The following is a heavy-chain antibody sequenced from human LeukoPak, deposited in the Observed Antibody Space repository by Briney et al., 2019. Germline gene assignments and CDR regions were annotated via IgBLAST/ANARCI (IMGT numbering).Heavy chain of an antibody. Sequence: GESLRLSCAASGFTFSSYWMSWVRQAPGKGREWVANIKQDGSEKYYVDSVKGRFTISRDNAKNSLYLQMNSLRAEDTAVYYCAREEIVVVVAATEAFDYWGQGTLVTVSS. CDR2: IKQDGSEK. V-gene: IGHV3-7*03. CDR3: AREEIVVVVAATEAFDY. D-gene: IGHD2-15*01. J-gene: IGHJ4*02. CDR1: GFTFSSYW.